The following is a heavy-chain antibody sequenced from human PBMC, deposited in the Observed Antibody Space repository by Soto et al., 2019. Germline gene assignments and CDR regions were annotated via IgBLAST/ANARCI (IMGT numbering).Heavy chain of an antibody. J-gene: IGHJ6*02. Sequence: QVHLVGSGGGVVQPGRSLRLSCAASGFTFSNYAMHWVRQDPGKGLEWVAVISYDGSDKYNANSVKGRFTISRDNSKNTLYLQMNSLRAEDTAVYYCARDTGPNGYNYYYFGMDVWGQGTTVTVSS. V-gene: IGHV3-30-3*01. CDR2: ISYDGSDK. CDR3: ARDTGPNGYNYYYFGMDV. D-gene: IGHD5-18*01. CDR1: GFTFSNYA.